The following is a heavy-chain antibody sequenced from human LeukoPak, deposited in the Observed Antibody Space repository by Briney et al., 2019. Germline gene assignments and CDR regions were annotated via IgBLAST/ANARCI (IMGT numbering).Heavy chain of an antibody. CDR1: GGSISSGGYS. V-gene: IGHV4-30-2*01. CDR3: ARRLVFQPWKYYFDY. CDR2: IYHSGST. D-gene: IGHD2-21*01. J-gene: IGHJ4*02. Sequence: SETLSLTCAVSGGSISSGGYSWSWIRQPPGKGLEWIGYIYHSGSTYYNPSLKSRVTISVDRSKNQFSLKLSSVTAADTAVYYCARRLVFQPWKYYFDYWGQGTLVTVSS.